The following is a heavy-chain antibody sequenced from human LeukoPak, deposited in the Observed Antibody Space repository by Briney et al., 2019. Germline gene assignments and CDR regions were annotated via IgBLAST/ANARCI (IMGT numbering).Heavy chain of an antibody. CDR1: GYTFTSYY. CDR2: INPNSGGT. CDR3: ARLDYGDKSLTP. V-gene: IGHV1-2*02. D-gene: IGHD4-23*01. J-gene: IGHJ5*02. Sequence: GASVKVSCKASGYTFTSYYMHWVRQAPGQGLEWMGIINPNSGGTNYAQKFQGRVTMTRDTSISTAYMDLSRLRTDDTAVYYCARLDYGDKSLTPWGQGTLVTVSS.